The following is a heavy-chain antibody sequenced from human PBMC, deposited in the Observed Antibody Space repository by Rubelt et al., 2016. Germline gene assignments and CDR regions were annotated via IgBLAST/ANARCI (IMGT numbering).Heavy chain of an antibody. V-gene: IGHV4-39*01. D-gene: IGHD2-21*02. CDR2: ISYTETT. Sequence: QLQLQESGPGLVKPSETLSLICTVSGASISSNTYYWGWIRQPPGKGLEWIGTISYTETTYYNASLKGRVTITIDTSKNQVALRLSSVTAADTAVYYCARLGDGLALVYWGRGTLVTVSS. CDR3: ARLGDGLALVY. CDR1: GASISSNTYY. J-gene: IGHJ4*02.